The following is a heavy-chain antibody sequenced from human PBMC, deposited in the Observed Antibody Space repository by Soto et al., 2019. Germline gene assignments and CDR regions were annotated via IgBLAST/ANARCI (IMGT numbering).Heavy chain of an antibody. CDR2: IYYTGST. D-gene: IGHD2-2*03. J-gene: IGHJ4*02. CDR1: GGSIIPYY. V-gene: IGHV4-59*12. Sequence: SETLSLTCTVSGGSIIPYYWTWFRQPPGKGLEWIGYIYYTGSTKYNPSLKSRVTISVDKSKNQFSLKLSSVTAADTAVYYCARDGYGSKPLDFWGPATLLSVPS. CDR3: ARDGYGSKPLDF.